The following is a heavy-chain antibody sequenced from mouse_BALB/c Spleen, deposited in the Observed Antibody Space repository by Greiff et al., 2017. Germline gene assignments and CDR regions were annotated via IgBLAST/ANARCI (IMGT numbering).Heavy chain of an antibody. CDR2: IRNKANGYTT. V-gene: IGHV7-3*02. Sequence: EVKLMESGGGLVQPGGSLRLSCATSGFTFTDYYMSWVRQPPGKALEWLGFIRNKANGYTTEYSASVKGRFTISRDNSQSILYLQMNTLRAEDSATYYCARDMRLRGYAMDYWGQGTSVTVSS. CDR1: GFTFTDYY. CDR3: ARDMRLRGYAMDY. J-gene: IGHJ4*01. D-gene: IGHD1-1*01.